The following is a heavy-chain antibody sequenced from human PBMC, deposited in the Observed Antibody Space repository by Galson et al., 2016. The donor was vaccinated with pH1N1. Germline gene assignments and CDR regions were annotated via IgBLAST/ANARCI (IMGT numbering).Heavy chain of an antibody. Sequence: SLRLSCAVSGFTFNSYGIHWVRQGPGKGLEWVAFVHYDGNNKYYADSVKGRFTVSRDNSKNTLYLQMNSLRAEDTAHYYCASNQRFLEQDAFDIWGLGTRVTVSS. D-gene: IGHD3-3*01. CDR1: GFTFNSYG. V-gene: IGHV3-30*02. CDR3: ASNQRFLEQDAFDI. J-gene: IGHJ3*02. CDR2: VHYDGNNK.